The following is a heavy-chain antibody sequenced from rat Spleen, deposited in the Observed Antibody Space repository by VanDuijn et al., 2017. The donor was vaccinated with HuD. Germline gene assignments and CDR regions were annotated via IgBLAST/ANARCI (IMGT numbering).Heavy chain of an antibody. Sequence: EVQLVESGGGLVQPGRSLKLSCAASGFTFSSFPMAWVRQAPKKGLEWVAYISSGGGGIYYPDSVKGRFTISRDNAKSTLYLQMDSLRSEDTATYYCARQRSSYIGDYYVMDAWGQGASVTVSS. CDR2: ISSGGGGI. D-gene: IGHD1-2*01. CDR3: ARQRSSYIGDYYVMDA. V-gene: IGHV5-25*01. CDR1: GFTFSSFP. J-gene: IGHJ4*01.